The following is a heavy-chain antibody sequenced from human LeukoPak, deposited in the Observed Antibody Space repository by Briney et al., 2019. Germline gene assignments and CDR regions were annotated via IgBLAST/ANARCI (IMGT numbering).Heavy chain of an antibody. CDR3: ARGPPNWGYDY. J-gene: IGHJ4*02. D-gene: IGHD7-27*01. V-gene: IGHV1-3*01. Sequence: GASVKVSCKASGYTFTSYAMHWVRQAPGQRPEWMGWINAGNGNTKYSQKFQGRVTMTRSTSMSTAYMELSSLRSEDTAVYYCARGPPNWGYDYWGQGTLVTVSS. CDR2: INAGNGNT. CDR1: GYTFTSYA.